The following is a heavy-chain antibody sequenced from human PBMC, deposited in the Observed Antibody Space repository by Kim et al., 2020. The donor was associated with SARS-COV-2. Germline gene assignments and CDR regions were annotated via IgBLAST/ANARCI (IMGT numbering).Heavy chain of an antibody. Sequence: GGSLRLSCAASGFTFSRYAMSWVRQAPGKGLEWVSAISGSGGSTYYADSVKGRFTISRDNSRNTLYLQMNSLRAEDTAVYYCAKWGSTSCYLPCYYYGMDVWGQGTTVTVSS. D-gene: IGHD2-2*01. J-gene: IGHJ6*02. CDR1: GFTFSRYA. V-gene: IGHV3-23*01. CDR3: AKWGSTSCYLPCYYYGMDV. CDR2: ISGSGGST.